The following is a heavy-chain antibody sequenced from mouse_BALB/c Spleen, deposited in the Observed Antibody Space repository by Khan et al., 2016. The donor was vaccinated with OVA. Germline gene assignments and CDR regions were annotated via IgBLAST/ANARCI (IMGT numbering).Heavy chain of an antibody. J-gene: IGHJ2*01. CDR1: GYTFTDNY. CDR3: ARGGYYSNSLFDY. V-gene: IGHV1-84*02. D-gene: IGHD1-1*01. CDR2: IYPGSGKT. Sequence: QVQLLQSGPELVKPGASVKISCKASGYTFTDNYINWVKQTPGQGLEWIGWIYPGSGKTKYTEKFKGKATLTVETSSSTAYMQLSSLTSEDTAVYFCARGGYYSNSLFDYWGQGTTLTVSS.